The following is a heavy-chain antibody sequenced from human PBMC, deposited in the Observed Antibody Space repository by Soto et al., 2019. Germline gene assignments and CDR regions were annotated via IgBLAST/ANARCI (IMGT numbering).Heavy chain of an antibody. J-gene: IGHJ4*02. Sequence: QITLKASGPTLVKPTQTLTLTCTFSGFSLTTSGVGVGWLRPTPGRAPEWLALIYWDGDERYSPSLKSRLTITTDASRNQVVLTLANMDTVDTATYYCVHRVLRTFYGLVTTTARSFDHWGQGSLVTVSS. V-gene: IGHV2-5*02. D-gene: IGHD3-9*01. CDR3: VHRVLRTFYGLVTTTARSFDH. CDR1: GFSLTTSGVG. CDR2: IYWDGDE.